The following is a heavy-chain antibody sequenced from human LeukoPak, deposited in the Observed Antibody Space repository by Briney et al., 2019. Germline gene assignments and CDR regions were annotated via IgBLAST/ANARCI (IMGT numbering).Heavy chain of an antibody. CDR1: GYTFTSNY. J-gene: IGHJ6*03. Sequence: ASVKVSCKAFGYTFTSNYMHWVRQAPGQGLEWMGWINPNSGGTNYAQKFQGRVTMTRDTSISTAYMELSRLRSDDTAVYYCARDYYYYMDVWGKGTTVTVSS. CDR2: INPNSGGT. CDR3: ARDYYYYMDV. V-gene: IGHV1-2*02.